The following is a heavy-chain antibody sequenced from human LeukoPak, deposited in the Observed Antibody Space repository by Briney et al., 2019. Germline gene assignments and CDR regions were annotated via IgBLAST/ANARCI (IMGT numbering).Heavy chain of an antibody. J-gene: IGHJ5*02. CDR1: GYTFTSYY. V-gene: IGHV1-46*01. CDR3: ARDRLRLGYERTNWFDP. CDR2: INPIGGST. D-gene: IGHD2-15*01. Sequence: ASVKVSCKASGYTFTSYYMHWVRQAPGQGLEWMGIINPIGGSTSYAQKFQGRVTMTRDMSTSTVYMELSSLRSEDTAVYYCARDRLRLGYERTNWFDPWGQGTLVTVSS.